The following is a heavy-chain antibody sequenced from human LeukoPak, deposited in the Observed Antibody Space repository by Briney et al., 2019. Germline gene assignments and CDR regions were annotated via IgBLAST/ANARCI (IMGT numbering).Heavy chain of an antibody. J-gene: IGHJ4*02. CDR2: ISYDGANK. Sequence: GGSLRLSCAASGFTFSSFTMHWVRQAPGKGLEWVAVISYDGANKYYADSVKGRFTISRDNSKNTLYLRMNSLRAEDTALHYCARDPEVAVAGTLDYWGQGTLVTVSS. CDR3: ARDPEVAVAGTLDY. V-gene: IGHV3-30-3*01. CDR1: GFTFSSFT. D-gene: IGHD6-19*01.